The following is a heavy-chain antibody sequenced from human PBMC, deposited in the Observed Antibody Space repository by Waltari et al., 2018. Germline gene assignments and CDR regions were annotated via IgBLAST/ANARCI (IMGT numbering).Heavy chain of an antibody. J-gene: IGHJ4*02. CDR1: GYSISSGYY. D-gene: IGHD6-13*01. V-gene: IGHV4-38-2*02. CDR3: ARLGAAGLFDY. CDR2: IHHSGST. Sequence: QVQLQESGPGLVKPSETLSLTCTVSGYSISSGYYWGWIRQPPGKGLEWIGSIHHSGSTYYTPSLKRRVTISVDTSKNQFSLKLSSVTAADTAVYYCARLGAAGLFDYWGQGTLVTVSS.